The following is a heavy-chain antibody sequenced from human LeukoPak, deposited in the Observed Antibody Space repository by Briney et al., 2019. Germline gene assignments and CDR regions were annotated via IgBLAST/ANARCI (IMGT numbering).Heavy chain of an antibody. Sequence: SVKVSCKASGGTFSSYAISWVRQAPGQGLEWMGRIIPIFGAANYAQKFQGRVTITTDESTSTAYMELSSLRSEDTAVYYCARYGDFGFDYWGQGTLVTVSS. J-gene: IGHJ4*02. CDR3: ARYGDFGFDY. CDR1: GGTFSSYA. CDR2: IIPIFGAA. V-gene: IGHV1-69*05. D-gene: IGHD4-17*01.